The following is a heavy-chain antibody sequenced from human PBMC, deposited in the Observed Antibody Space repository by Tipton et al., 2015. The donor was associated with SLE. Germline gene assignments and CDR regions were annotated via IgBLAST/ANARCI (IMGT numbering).Heavy chain of an antibody. CDR3: ARHCQIYSFVY. V-gene: IGHV4-39*07. J-gene: IGHJ4*02. D-gene: IGHD2-21*01. CDR1: GGSISSSSYY. Sequence: LRLSCTVSGGSISSSSYYWGWIRQPPGKRLEWIGSIYYSRSTYYNPSLKSRVTISVDTSENQFSLKLSSVTAADTAVYYCARHCQIYSFVYWGQGSLVTVSS. CDR2: IYYSRST.